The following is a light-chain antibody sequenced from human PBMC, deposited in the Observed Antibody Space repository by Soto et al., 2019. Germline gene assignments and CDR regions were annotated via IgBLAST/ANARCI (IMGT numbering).Light chain of an antibody. J-gene: IGLJ3*02. CDR1: SRDVGGYNY. Sequence: QSALTPPASVSGYPVQSITISCTGTSRDVGGYNYVSWFQQHTGKAPKRKIYEVSNRPSGVSNRFSGSKSGYTASLTIYELHAEDDADYYCNSFARSSTWVFGGGTTVAVL. CDR3: NSFARSSTWV. CDR2: EVS. V-gene: IGLV2-14*03.